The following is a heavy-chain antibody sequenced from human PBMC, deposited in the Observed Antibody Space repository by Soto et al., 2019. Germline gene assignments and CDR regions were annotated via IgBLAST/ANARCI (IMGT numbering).Heavy chain of an antibody. Sequence: GASVKVSCKASGYTFTSCDINWVRQATGQGLEWMGWMNPNSGNTGYAQKFQGRVTMTRNTSISTAYMELSSLRSEDTAVYYCARGGMNYYDSSGYSSWGQGTLVTVSS. CDR3: ARGGMNYYDSSGYSS. CDR1: GYTFTSCD. D-gene: IGHD3-22*01. CDR2: MNPNSGNT. V-gene: IGHV1-8*01. J-gene: IGHJ4*02.